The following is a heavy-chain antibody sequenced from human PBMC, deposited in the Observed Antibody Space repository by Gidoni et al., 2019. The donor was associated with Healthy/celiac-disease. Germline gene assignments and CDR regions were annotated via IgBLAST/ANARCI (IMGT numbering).Heavy chain of an antibody. CDR2: ISWNSGSI. CDR3: AKEGSGSYYRPLGMDV. CDR1: GFTFDDYA. V-gene: IGHV3-9*01. D-gene: IGHD3-10*01. J-gene: IGHJ6*02. Sequence: EVQLVESGGGLVQPGRSLRLSCAASGFTFDDYAMHWVRQAPGKGLEWVSGISWNSGSIGYADSVKGRFTISRDNAKNSLYLQMNSLRAEDTALYYCAKEGSGSYYRPLGMDVWGQGTTVTVSS.